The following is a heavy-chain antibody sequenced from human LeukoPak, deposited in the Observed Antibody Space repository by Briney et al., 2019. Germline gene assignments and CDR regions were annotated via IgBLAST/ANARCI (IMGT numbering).Heavy chain of an antibody. CDR2: ISYDGSNK. CDR3: AKGDILTGYYNWYFDY. J-gene: IGHJ4*02. Sequence: PGRSLRLSCAAPGFTFSSYGMHWVRQAPGKGLEWVAVISYDGSNKYYADSVKGRFTISRDNSKNTLYLQMNSLRAEDTAVYYCAKGDILTGYYNWYFDYWGQGTLVTVSS. CDR1: GFTFSSYG. D-gene: IGHD3-9*01. V-gene: IGHV3-30*18.